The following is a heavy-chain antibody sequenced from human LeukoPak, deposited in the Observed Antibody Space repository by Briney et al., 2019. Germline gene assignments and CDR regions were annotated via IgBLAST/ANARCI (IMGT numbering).Heavy chain of an antibody. V-gene: IGHV4-30-2*01. CDR1: GGSISSGGYS. CDR3: AREVGSSYDRENWFDP. D-gene: IGHD5-12*01. CDR2: NYHSGST. J-gene: IGHJ5*02. Sequence: SQTLSLTCAVSGGSISSGGYSWSWLRQPPGQGLEGIGYNYHSGSTYYNPSLKSRVTISVGRSKNQFSLKLSSVTAADTAVYYCAREVGSSYDRENWFDPWGQGTLVTVSS.